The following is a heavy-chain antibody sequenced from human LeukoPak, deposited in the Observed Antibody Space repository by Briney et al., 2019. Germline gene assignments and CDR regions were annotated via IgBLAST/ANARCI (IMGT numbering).Heavy chain of an antibody. V-gene: IGHV1-69*13. D-gene: IGHD6-13*01. CDR1: GGTFSSYA. CDR2: IIPIFGTA. CDR3: ARAGHSSSWFH. J-gene: IGHJ4*02. Sequence: GASVKVSCKVSGGTFSSYAISWVRQAPGQGLEWMGGIIPIFGTANYAQKFQGRVTITADESTSTAYMDLSSLRSEDTAVYYCARAGHSSSWFHWGQGTLVTVSS.